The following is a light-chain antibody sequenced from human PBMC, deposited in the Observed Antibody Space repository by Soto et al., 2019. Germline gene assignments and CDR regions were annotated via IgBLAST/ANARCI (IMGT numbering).Light chain of an antibody. CDR2: EVS. V-gene: IGLV2-14*01. Sequence: QSALTQPASVSGSPGQSITISCTGTSSDVGGYVYVSWYQLHPGKAPKLMVFEVSNRPSGVSYRFSDSKSGDTASLTISGLQAEDEADYFCSSYSISTAYLFGTGTKVTVL. J-gene: IGLJ1*01. CDR1: SSDVGGYVY. CDR3: SSYSISTAYL.